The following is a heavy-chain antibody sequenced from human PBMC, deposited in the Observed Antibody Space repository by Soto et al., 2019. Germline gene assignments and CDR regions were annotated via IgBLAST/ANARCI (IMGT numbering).Heavy chain of an antibody. CDR3: ARILAPSVGLLWFGD. CDR1: GGSISNYY. V-gene: IGHV4-59*08. CDR2: IFYSGST. J-gene: IGHJ4*02. Sequence: SETLSLTCTVSGGSISNYYWSWIRQPPGKGLEWIGHIFYSGSTNYNPALKSRVTISVDTSKNQFSLKLSSVTAADTAVYSCARILAPSVGLLWFGDGGQEPLVTVSS. D-gene: IGHD3-10*01.